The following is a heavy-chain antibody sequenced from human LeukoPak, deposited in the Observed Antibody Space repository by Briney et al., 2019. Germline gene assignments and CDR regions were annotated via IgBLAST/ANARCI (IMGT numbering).Heavy chain of an antibody. J-gene: IGHJ4*02. CDR2: IYYSGST. CDR3: ARFSGYYGSGLNY. V-gene: IGHV4-59*12. Sequence: SETLSLTCTVSGGSISSYYWSWIRQPPGKGLEWIGYIYYSGSTNYNPSLKSRVTISVDTSKNQFSLKLSSVTAADTAVYYCARFSGYYGSGLNYWGQGTLVTVSS. D-gene: IGHD3-10*01. CDR1: GGSISSYY.